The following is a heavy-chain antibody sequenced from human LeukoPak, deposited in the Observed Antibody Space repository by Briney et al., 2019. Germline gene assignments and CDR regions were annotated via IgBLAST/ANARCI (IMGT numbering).Heavy chain of an antibody. CDR3: ARAPTTGFATVGVLPLYY. D-gene: IGHD3-16*01. CDR1: GFTVSSSY. Sequence: GSLRLSRAASGFTVSSSYMSWVRQAPGKGLEWVSVIYSGGSTYYADSVRGRFTISRDNPRNTVHLHMSSLTAEDTAVYYCARAPTTGFATVGVLPLYYWGQGTLVTVSS. J-gene: IGHJ4*02. CDR2: IYSGGST. V-gene: IGHV3-53*01.